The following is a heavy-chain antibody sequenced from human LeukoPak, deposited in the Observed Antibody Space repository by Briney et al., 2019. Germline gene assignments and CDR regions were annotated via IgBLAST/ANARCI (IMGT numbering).Heavy chain of an antibody. Sequence: GESLKISCKGSGYSFTSYWIGWVRQMPGKGLEWMGIIYPGDSDTRYSPSFQGQVTISADKSISTAYLQWSSLKASDTAMCYCARQEATYYDILTGHTRGYPYYYGMDVWGKGTTVTVSS. D-gene: IGHD3-9*01. J-gene: IGHJ6*04. CDR2: IYPGDSDT. V-gene: IGHV5-51*01. CDR3: ARQEATYYDILTGHTRGYPYYYGMDV. CDR1: GYSFTSYW.